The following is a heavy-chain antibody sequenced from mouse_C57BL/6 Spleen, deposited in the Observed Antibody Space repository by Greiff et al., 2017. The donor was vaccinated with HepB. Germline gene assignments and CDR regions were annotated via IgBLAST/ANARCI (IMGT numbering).Heavy chain of an antibody. CDR1: GYTFTSYW. CDR2: IYPGSGST. J-gene: IGHJ4*01. CDR3: ARGDGNYVDYYAMDY. Sequence: QVQLKQPGAELVKPGATVKMSCKASGYTFTSYWITWVKQRPGQGLEWIGDIYPGSGSTNYNEKFKSKATLTVDTSSSTAYMQLSSLTSEDSAVYYCARGDGNYVDYYAMDYWGQGTSVTVSS. V-gene: IGHV1-55*01. D-gene: IGHD2-1*01.